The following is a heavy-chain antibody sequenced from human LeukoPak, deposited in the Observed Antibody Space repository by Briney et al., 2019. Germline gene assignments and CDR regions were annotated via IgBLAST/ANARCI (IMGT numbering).Heavy chain of an antibody. Sequence: PGGSLRLSCAASGFTFSGYDMNWVRQAPGKGLEWVSSISRSATTIYYADSVKGRFTISRDNAKNSLYLQMNSLRAEDTAVYYCARVGVFSSSWLLHWGQGTLVTVSS. CDR1: GFTFSGYD. D-gene: IGHD6-13*01. V-gene: IGHV3-48*03. CDR3: ARVGVFSSSWLLH. CDR2: ISRSATTI. J-gene: IGHJ4*02.